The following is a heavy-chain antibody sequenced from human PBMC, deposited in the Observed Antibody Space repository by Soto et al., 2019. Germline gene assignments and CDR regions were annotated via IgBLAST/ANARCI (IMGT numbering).Heavy chain of an antibody. D-gene: IGHD3-22*01. CDR2: ISSSSRYI. CDR3: ARDYYYDSSGKDY. Sequence: PGGSLRLSCGASGFTFTDSTINWVRQAPGKGLEWVSSISSSSRYIYYADSVKGRFTISRDNTKNSVYLQMSSLRAEDTALYYCARDYYYDSSGKDYWGQGTLVTVSS. J-gene: IGHJ4*02. CDR1: GFTFTDST. V-gene: IGHV3-21*01.